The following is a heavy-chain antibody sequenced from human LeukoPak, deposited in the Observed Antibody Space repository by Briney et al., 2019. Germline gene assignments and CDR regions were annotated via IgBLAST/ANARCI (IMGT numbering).Heavy chain of an antibody. CDR1: GFTLSTYA. V-gene: IGHV3-30*01. J-gene: IGHJ4*02. CDR2: MSYDGSNK. Sequence: PGGSLRLSCEASGFTLSTYAVHWVRQAPGKGLEWVAVMSYDGSNKYYADSVKGRFTISRDSSKNTLYLQMNSLRAEDTAVYYCARDGAQLWINYYFDYWGQGTLVTVSS. CDR3: ARDGAQLWINYYFDY. D-gene: IGHD5-18*01.